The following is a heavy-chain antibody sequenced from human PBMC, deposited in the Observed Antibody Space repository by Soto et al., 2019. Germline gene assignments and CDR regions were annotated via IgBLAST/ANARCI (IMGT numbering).Heavy chain of an antibody. CDR3: AREVNNYYGMDV. CDR1: GASISSDDYY. J-gene: IGHJ6*02. V-gene: IGHV4-30-4*01. Sequence: QVQLQESGPGLVKPSQTLSLTCSISGASISSDDYYWSRFRQPPGKGLEWIGYISYSGSTYYNPSLKSRITISVDTSKTQFSLILSTVTAADTAVFYCAREVNNYYGMDVWGQGTTVTVSS. CDR2: ISYSGST.